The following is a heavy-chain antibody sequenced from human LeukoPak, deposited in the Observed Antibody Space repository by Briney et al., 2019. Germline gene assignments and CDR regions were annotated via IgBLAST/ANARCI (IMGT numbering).Heavy chain of an antibody. CDR3: ARISCSSTSCYLNWFDP. CDR1: GGSISSGDYY. V-gene: IGHV4-30-4*01. D-gene: IGHD2-2*01. J-gene: IGHJ5*02. CDR2: IYYSGST. Sequence: TSETLSLTCTVSGGSISSGDYYWSWIRQPPGKGLEWIGYIYYSGSTYYNPSLKSRVTISVDTSKNQFSLKLSSVTAADTAVYYCARISCSSTSCYLNWFDPWGQGTLVTVSS.